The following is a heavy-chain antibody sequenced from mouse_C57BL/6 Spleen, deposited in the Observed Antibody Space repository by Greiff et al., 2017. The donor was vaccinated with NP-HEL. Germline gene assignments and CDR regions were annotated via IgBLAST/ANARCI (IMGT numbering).Heavy chain of an antibody. CDR1: GYTFTSYW. Sequence: QVHVKQPGAELVRPGSSVKLSCKASGYTFTSYWMHWVKQRPIQGLEWIGNIDPSDSETHYNQKFKDKATLTVDKSSSTAYMQLSSLTSEDSAVYYCARSFDYDGYWGQGTTLTVSS. CDR2: IDPSDSET. V-gene: IGHV1-52*01. D-gene: IGHD2-4*01. CDR3: ARSFDYDGY. J-gene: IGHJ2*01.